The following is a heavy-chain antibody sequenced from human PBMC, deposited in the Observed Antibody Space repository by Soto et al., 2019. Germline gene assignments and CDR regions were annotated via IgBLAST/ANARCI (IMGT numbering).Heavy chain of an antibody. J-gene: IGHJ4*02. CDR2: ISGSGGST. CDR1: GFTFSSYA. D-gene: IGHD3-3*01. CDR3: AKENRYDFWSGYPYYFDY. Sequence: GGSLRLSCAASGFTFSSYAMSWVRQAPGKGLEWVSAISGSGGSTYYADSVKGRFTISRDNSKNTLYLQMNSLRAEDTAVYYCAKENRYDFWSGYPYYFDYWGQGTLVTVSS. V-gene: IGHV3-23*01.